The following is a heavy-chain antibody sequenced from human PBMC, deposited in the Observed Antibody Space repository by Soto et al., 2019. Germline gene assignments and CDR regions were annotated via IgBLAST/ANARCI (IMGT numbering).Heavy chain of an antibody. Sequence: DVQLLESGGGLVQPGGSLSLSCAASKFPFSSNSLIWVRQAPGKGLEWVSGVNGGGDITYYAESVKGRFTISRDNSKNTLYLQMNSLRAEDTAVFYCARGHFGVTMDVWGQGTTVTVSS. V-gene: IGHV3-23*01. CDR2: VNGGGDIT. J-gene: IGHJ6*02. CDR1: KFPFSSNS. CDR3: ARGHFGVTMDV. D-gene: IGHD3-3*01.